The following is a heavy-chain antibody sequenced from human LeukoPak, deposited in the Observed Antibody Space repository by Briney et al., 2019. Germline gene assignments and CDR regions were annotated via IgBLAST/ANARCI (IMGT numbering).Heavy chain of an antibody. D-gene: IGHD5-12*01. Sequence: QPGRSLRLSCAASGFTFSSYAIHWVRQAPGKGLEWVAVISHDGSNKYYADSVKGRFTISRDNSKNTLYLQMNSLRAEDTAVYYCARGSRAIVTTKFARGRYMDVWGKGTTVTVSS. J-gene: IGHJ6*03. V-gene: IGHV3-30*04. CDR3: ARGSRAIVTTKFARGRYMDV. CDR2: ISHDGSNK. CDR1: GFTFSSYA.